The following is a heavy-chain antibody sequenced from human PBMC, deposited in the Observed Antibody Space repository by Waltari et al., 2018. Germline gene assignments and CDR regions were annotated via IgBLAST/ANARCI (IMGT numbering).Heavy chain of an antibody. CDR2: TYFRSKWSD. Sequence: QVQLQQSGPGLVRPSQTLSLTCAISGDSVSSYRAAWHWIRQSPSRGLEWLGRTYFRSKWSDDYAVSVRGRITINPDTSKNQFSLHLSSVTPEDTAVYYCARGVVANTYYFDYWGQGTLVTVSS. D-gene: IGHD2-15*01. V-gene: IGHV6-1*01. CDR1: GDSVSSYRAA. CDR3: ARGVVANTYYFDY. J-gene: IGHJ4*02.